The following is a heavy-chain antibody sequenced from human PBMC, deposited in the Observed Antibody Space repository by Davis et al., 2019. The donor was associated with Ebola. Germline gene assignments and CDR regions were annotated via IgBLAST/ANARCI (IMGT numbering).Heavy chain of an antibody. V-gene: IGHV5-51*01. Sequence: VSCKGSGYSFTSYWIGWVRQVPGKGLEWMGIIYPGDSDTRYSPSFQGQVTISADKSISTAYLQWSSLKASDTAMYYCARQKQLVRTGGGYYGMEVWGQGTTVTVSS. D-gene: IGHD6-6*01. CDR1: GYSFTSYW. J-gene: IGHJ6*02. CDR2: IYPGDSDT. CDR3: ARQKQLVRTGGGYYGMEV.